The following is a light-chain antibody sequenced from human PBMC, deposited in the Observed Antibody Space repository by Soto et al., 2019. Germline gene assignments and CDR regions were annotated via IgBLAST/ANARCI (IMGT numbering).Light chain of an antibody. CDR2: GAS. V-gene: IGKV3-15*01. CDR3: QHYNNWPLT. J-gene: IGKJ4*01. CDR1: QSVSSD. Sequence: EIVMTQSPATLSVSPGERATLSCRASQSVSSDLAWYQQKSGQAPRLLIYGASTRATGIPARFSGSGSGTEFPLTISSLQSEDVAVYYCQHYNNWPLTFGGGTKVEIK.